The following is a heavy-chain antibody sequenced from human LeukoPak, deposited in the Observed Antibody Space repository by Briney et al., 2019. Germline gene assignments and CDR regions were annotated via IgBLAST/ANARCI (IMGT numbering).Heavy chain of an antibody. Sequence: KPSETLSLSCAVYGGSFSGCYWSWIRQPTGKGLEWIGEINHSGSTNYNPSLKSRVTISVDTSKNQFSLKLSSVTAADTAVYYCAGPLHYYGSGSRPRAIDYWGQGTLVTVSS. J-gene: IGHJ4*02. CDR2: INHSGST. CDR3: AGPLHYYGSGSRPRAIDY. D-gene: IGHD3-10*01. CDR1: GGSFSGCY. V-gene: IGHV4-34*01.